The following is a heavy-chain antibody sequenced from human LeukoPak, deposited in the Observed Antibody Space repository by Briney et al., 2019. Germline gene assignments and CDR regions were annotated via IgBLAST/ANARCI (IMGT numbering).Heavy chain of an antibody. V-gene: IGHV1-46*01. CDR1: GYTFSNYY. D-gene: IGHD1-26*01. J-gene: IGHJ4*02. Sequence: ASVKVSCKASGYTFSNYYIQWVRQAPGQGLEWMGIINPSGGSTSYAQKFQGRVTMTRDTSTSTVYMELSSLRSEDTAVYYCARDTWANWGQGTLVTVSS. CDR2: INPSGGST. CDR3: ARDTWAN.